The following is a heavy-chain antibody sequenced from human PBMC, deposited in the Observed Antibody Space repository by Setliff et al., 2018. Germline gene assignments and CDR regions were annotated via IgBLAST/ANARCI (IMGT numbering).Heavy chain of an antibody. Sequence: SETLSLTCAVYGGSFSGSYWSWIRQPPGKGLEWIGEINHSGSTNYNPSLKSRVTISVDTSKNQFSLKLSSVTAADTAVYYCARVRRGVIAYYYYMDVWGKGTTVTVSS. CDR1: GGSFSGSY. CDR2: INHSGST. CDR3: ARVRRGVIAYYYYMDV. V-gene: IGHV4-34*01. D-gene: IGHD2-21*01. J-gene: IGHJ6*03.